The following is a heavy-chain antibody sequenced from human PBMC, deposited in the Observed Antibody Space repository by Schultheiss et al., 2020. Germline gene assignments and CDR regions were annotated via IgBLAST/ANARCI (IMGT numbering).Heavy chain of an antibody. CDR3: ARDHLRSDAFDI. CDR2: IKQDGSEK. J-gene: IGHJ4*02. D-gene: IGHD3-10*02. CDR1: GGSISSSNW. V-gene: IGHV3-7*01. Sequence: LSLTCAVSGGSISSSNWWSWVRQPPGKGLEWVANIKQDGSEKYYVDSVKGRFTISRDNAKNSLYLQMNSLRAEDTAVYYCARDHLRSDAFDIWGEGTLVTVSS.